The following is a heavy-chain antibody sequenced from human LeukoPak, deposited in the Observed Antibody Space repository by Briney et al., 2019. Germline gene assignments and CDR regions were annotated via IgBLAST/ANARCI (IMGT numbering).Heavy chain of an antibody. CDR1: GFTFSSYE. CDR2: ISSSGSTI. D-gene: IGHD2/OR15-2a*01. Sequence: GGSLRLSCAASGFTFSSYEMNWVRQAPGKGLEWVSYISSSGSTIYYADSVKGRFTISRDNAKNSLYLQMDSLRAEDTAAYYCASYVSSIFDYWGQGTLATVSS. J-gene: IGHJ4*02. CDR3: ASYVSSIFDY. V-gene: IGHV3-48*03.